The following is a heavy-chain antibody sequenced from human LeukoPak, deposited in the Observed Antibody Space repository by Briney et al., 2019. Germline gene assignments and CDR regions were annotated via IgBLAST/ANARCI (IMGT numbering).Heavy chain of an antibody. D-gene: IGHD6-13*01. V-gene: IGHV4-59*01. CDR2: IYYSGST. Sequence: SETLSLTCTVSGGSIGSYYWSWIRQPPGKGLEWIGYIYYSGSTNYNPSLKSRVTISVDTSKNQFSLRLSSVTAADTAVYYCARDLAAADRYYFHGMDVWGQGTTVTVSS. CDR3: ARDLAAADRYYFHGMDV. J-gene: IGHJ6*02. CDR1: GGSIGSYY.